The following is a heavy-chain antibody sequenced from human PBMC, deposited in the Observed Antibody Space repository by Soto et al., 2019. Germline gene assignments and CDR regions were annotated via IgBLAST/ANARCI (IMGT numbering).Heavy chain of an antibody. CDR1: GYTFTSYG. Sequence: QVQLVQSGAEVKKPGASVKVSCKASGYTFTSYGISWVRQAPGQGLEWMGWISAYNGNTNYAQKLQGRVTMTTDTSTSTAYMELRRLRSDDTAVYYCAREDLGYSSVWYGICDYWGQGTLVTVSS. V-gene: IGHV1-18*01. D-gene: IGHD6-19*01. CDR2: ISAYNGNT. CDR3: AREDLGYSSVWYGICDY. J-gene: IGHJ4*02.